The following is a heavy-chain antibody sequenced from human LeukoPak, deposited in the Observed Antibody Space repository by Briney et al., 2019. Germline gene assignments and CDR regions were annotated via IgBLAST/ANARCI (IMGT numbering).Heavy chain of an antibody. CDR1: GGSISSGSYY. J-gene: IGHJ5*02. CDR3: ARSSYDFWSGYIGWFDP. CDR2: IYTSGST. D-gene: IGHD3-3*01. Sequence: SETLSLTCTVSGGSISSGSYYWSWIWQPAGKGLEWIGRIYTSGSTNYNPSLKSRVTISVDTSKNQFSLKLSSVTAADTAVYYCARSSYDFWSGYIGWFDPWGQGTLVTVSS. V-gene: IGHV4-61*02.